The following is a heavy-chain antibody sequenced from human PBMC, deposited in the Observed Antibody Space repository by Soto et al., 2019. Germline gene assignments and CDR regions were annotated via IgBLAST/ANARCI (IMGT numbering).Heavy chain of an antibody. Sequence: EVQLVESGGGLVQPGGSLRLSCVASGFTFSDHYMDWVRQAPGKGLEWVGRSRNKANSYTTEYAASVKGRFTISREASKNSLYLQMNSLKAEDTAVYYCTNSPSGKIGFGWGQGTLVTVSS. D-gene: IGHD6-13*01. J-gene: IGHJ4*02. V-gene: IGHV3-72*01. CDR2: SRNKANSYTT. CDR1: GFTFSDHY. CDR3: TNSPSGKIGFG.